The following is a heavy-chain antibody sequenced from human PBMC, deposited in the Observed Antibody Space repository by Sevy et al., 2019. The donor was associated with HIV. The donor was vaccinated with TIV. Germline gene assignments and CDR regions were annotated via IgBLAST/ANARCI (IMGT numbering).Heavy chain of an antibody. CDR2: VSWNSASI. J-gene: IGHJ3*02. V-gene: IGHV3-9*01. CDR1: GFTFDVYA. D-gene: IGHD2-15*01. CDR3: TKDLGATLVPGYCYDGTCWPRDGFDI. Sequence: GGSLRLSCAASGFTFDVYAMHWVRQAPGKGLEWVSGVSWNSASIGYAGSVRGRFTISRDNAKNSLSLQMNSLTSEDTAFYYCTKDLGATLVPGYCYDGTCWPRDGFDIWGHGTMVTVSS.